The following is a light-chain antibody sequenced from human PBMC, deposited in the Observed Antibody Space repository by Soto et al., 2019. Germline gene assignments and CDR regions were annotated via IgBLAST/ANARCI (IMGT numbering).Light chain of an antibody. V-gene: IGKV1-5*03. CDR3: QHGGT. CDR2: KAS. CDR1: QSISSW. Sequence: DIQMTQSPSTLSASVGDRVTITCRASQSISSWLAWYQQKPGKAPKLLIYKASSLESGVPSRFSGSGSGTEFTLTICSLQPDDFATYYCQHGGTFGQETKLDIK. J-gene: IGKJ1*01.